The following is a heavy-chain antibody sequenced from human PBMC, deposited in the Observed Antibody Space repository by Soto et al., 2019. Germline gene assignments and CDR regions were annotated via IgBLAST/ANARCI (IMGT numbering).Heavy chain of an antibody. Sequence: SETLSLTCTVSGGSISSSSYYWGWIRQPPGKGLEWIGSIYYSGSTYYNPSLKSRVTISVDTSKNQFSLKLSSVTAADTAVYYCARHPFTVVGATPGELDYWGQGTLVTVSS. D-gene: IGHD1-26*01. J-gene: IGHJ4*02. V-gene: IGHV4-39*01. CDR2: IYYSGST. CDR3: ARHPFTVVGATPGELDY. CDR1: GGSISSSSYY.